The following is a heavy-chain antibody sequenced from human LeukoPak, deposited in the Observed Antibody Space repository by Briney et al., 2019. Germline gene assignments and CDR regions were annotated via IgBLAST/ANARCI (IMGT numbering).Heavy chain of an antibody. CDR3: AKDAQRGFDYSNSLDY. CDR1: GFTFSHYG. Sequence: GRSLRLSCSASGFTFSHYGMHWVRQAPGTGLEWVAVIWSDASDKYYANSAKGRFTISRDNFKNSLYLQMNSLRADDTAVYYCAKDAQRGFDYSNSLDYWGQGTRVTVSS. V-gene: IGHV3-33*06. J-gene: IGHJ4*02. D-gene: IGHD4-11*01. CDR2: IWSDASDK.